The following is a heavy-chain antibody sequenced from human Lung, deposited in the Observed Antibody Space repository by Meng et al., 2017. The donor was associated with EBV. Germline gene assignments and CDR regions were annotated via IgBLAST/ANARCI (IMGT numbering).Heavy chain of an antibody. D-gene: IGHD3-10*02. CDR1: GDSVSSNSAT. CDR3: ARDWGDVRGGFDF. J-gene: IGHJ4*02. Sequence: LQQSSPGLVKPPQTLSLTCAISGDSVSSNSATWNWIRQSPSRGLEWLGRTYYRSKYYNDYALSVKSRITINPDTSKNQFSLQLNSVTPEDTAIYYCARDWGDVRGGFDFWGQGTLVTVSS. V-gene: IGHV6-1*01. CDR2: TYYRSKYYN.